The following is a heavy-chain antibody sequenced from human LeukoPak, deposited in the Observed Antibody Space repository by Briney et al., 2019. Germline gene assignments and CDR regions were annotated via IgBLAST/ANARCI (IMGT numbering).Heavy chain of an antibody. J-gene: IGHJ4*02. CDR2: IYYSGST. CDR1: GGSISSGDYY. D-gene: IGHD3-16*01. Sequence: SETLSLTCTVSGGSISSGDYYWSWIRQPPGKGLEWIGYIYYSGSTYYNPSLKSRVTISVDTSKNQFSLKLSSVTAADTAVYYCAREESTYTFDCWGQGTLVTVSS. CDR3: AREESTYTFDC. V-gene: IGHV4-30-4*01.